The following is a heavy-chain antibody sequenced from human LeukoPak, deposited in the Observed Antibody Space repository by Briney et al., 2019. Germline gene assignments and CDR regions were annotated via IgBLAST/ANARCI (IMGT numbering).Heavy chain of an antibody. CDR3: ATSETVGTTTGRRVLDY. V-gene: IGHV1-46*01. D-gene: IGHD1-26*01. CDR1: GYTFTGYH. CDR2: INPSSGST. Sequence: ASVKVSCKASGYTFTGYHMHWVRQAPGQGLEWMGIINPSSGSTGYAQKFQGRVTMTRDTSTSTVYMELSSLRSEDTAVYYCATSETVGTTTGRRVLDYWGQGTLVTVSS. J-gene: IGHJ4*02.